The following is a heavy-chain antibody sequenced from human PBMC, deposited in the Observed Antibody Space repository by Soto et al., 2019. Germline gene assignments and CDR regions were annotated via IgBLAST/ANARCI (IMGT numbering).Heavy chain of an antibody. Sequence: ASVKVSCKASGYTFTSYAMHWVRQAPGQRLEWMGWINAGNGNTKYSQKFQGRVTITRDTSASTAYTELSSLRSEDTAVYYCAREAAVPGDYYYYSGMGVWGQGTTVTVSS. CDR1: GYTFTSYA. CDR2: INAGNGNT. J-gene: IGHJ6*02. CDR3: AREAAVPGDYYYYSGMGV. D-gene: IGHD6-13*01. V-gene: IGHV1-3*01.